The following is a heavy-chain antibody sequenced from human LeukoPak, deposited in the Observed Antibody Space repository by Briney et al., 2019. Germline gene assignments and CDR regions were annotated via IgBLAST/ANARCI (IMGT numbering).Heavy chain of an antibody. CDR1: GFTFSSYA. V-gene: IGHV3-64*04. CDR2: ISSNGGST. CDR3: AKDGGLWVSAHWGDS. D-gene: IGHD7-27*01. Sequence: GGSLSLSCSASGFTFSSYAMHWVRQAPGKGLEYVSAISSNGGSTYYADSVKGRFTVSRDNSKNTLFLQMNSLRAEDTAVYYCAKDGGLWVSAHWGDSWGRGTLVTVSS. J-gene: IGHJ4*02.